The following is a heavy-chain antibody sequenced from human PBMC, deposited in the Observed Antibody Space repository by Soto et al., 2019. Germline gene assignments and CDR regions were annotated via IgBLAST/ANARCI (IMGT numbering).Heavy chain of an antibody. CDR1: GGCISSSNW. D-gene: IGHD6-13*01. J-gene: IGHJ4*02. CDR3: ARATMGGSSWPFDY. Sequence: QVQLQESGPGLVKPSGTLSLTCAVSGGCISSSNWWSWVRQPPGNGLEWIGEIYHSGSTNYNPSLKSRGTISVDRSKKQFSLKLSSVTAADTAVYYCARATMGGSSWPFDYCSQETLVTVSS. CDR2: IYHSGST. V-gene: IGHV4-4*02.